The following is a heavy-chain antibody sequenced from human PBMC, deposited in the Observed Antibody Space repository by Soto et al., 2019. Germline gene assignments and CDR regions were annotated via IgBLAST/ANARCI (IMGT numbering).Heavy chain of an antibody. CDR1: ESTFMNYD. CDR3: VRMASSGTLNWFDP. J-gene: IGHJ5*02. CDR2: MNPNSGNT. V-gene: IGHV1-8*01. Sequence: ASVKVSFKASESTFMNYDISWLRQATGQGLEWMGWMNPNSGNTGYALKFQGRVSMTRNTSIYTVYLELSSLASDDTAVYYCVRMASSGTLNWFDPWGQGTLVTVSS. D-gene: IGHD1-1*01.